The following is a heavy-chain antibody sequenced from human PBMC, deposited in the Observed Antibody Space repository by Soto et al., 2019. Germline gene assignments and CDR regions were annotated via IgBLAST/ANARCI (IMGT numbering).Heavy chain of an antibody. D-gene: IGHD3-10*01. CDR2: ISAYNGNT. CDR1: GYTFTSYG. V-gene: IGHV1-18*01. Sequence: SVTVSCQASGYTFTSYGISWVRQAPGQGLEWMGWISAYNGNTNYAQKLQGRVTMTTDTSTSTAYMELRSLRSDDTAVYYCAREAITMVRGVTTSGYGMDVWGQGTTVTVS. CDR3: AREAITMVRGVTTSGYGMDV. J-gene: IGHJ6*02.